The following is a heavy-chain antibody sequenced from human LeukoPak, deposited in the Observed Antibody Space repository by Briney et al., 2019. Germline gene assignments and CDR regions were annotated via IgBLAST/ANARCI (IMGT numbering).Heavy chain of an antibody. D-gene: IGHD2-8*01. J-gene: IGHJ3*02. CDR3: AREDTGVAFDI. CDR2: ISYDGSYK. CDR1: EFTFSTYG. V-gene: IGHV3-30*03. Sequence: SGGSLRLSCAASEFTFSTYGMHWLRQAPGKGLEGVAVISYDGSYKFYADSVKGRFTISRDNSKSTLYLQMNSLRAEDTAVYYCAREDTGVAFDIWGQGTTVTV.